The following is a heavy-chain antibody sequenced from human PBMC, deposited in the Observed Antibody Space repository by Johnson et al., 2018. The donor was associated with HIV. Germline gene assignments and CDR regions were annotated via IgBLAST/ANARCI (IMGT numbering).Heavy chain of an antibody. CDR1: GFTFSSYA. Sequence: QMQLVESGGGLVQPGGSLRLSCAASGFTFSSYAMHWVRQATGKGLEWVAVISYDGSNKYYADSVKGRFTISRDNSKNTLYLQMNSLRAEDTAVYYCVRPAAAGRDDAFDIWGQGTMVTVSS. D-gene: IGHD6-13*01. J-gene: IGHJ3*02. CDR3: VRPAAAGRDDAFDI. V-gene: IGHV3-30-3*02. CDR2: ISYDGSNK.